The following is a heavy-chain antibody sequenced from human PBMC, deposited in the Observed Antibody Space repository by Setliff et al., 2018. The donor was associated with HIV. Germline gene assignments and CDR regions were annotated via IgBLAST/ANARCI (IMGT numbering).Heavy chain of an antibody. V-gene: IGHV1-2*02. D-gene: IGHD4-17*01. CDR3: ARDPSQDYGGSD. CDR1: GYTFTGYY. Sequence: ASVKVSCKASGYTFTGYYMHWVRQAPGQGLEWMGWINPNNGGTNYAQKFQGRVTMTRDTSISTAYMEVSRLRSDDTAVYYCARDPSQDYGGSDWGQGTLVTVSS. J-gene: IGHJ4*02. CDR2: INPNNGGT.